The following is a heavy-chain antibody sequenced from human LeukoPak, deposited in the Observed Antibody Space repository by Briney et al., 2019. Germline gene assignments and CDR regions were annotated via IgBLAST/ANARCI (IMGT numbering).Heavy chain of an antibody. V-gene: IGHV4-34*01. CDR1: GGSFSGYY. CDR2: INHSGST. CDR3: ARRGSSSGYCSSTSCYTGRVRAFDI. J-gene: IGHJ3*02. Sequence: SETLSLTCAVYGGSFSGYYWSWIRQPPGKGLEWIGEINHSGSTNYNPSLKSRVTISVDTSKNQFSLKLSSVTAADTAVYYCARRGSSSGYCSSTSCYTGRVRAFDIWGQRTMVTVSS. D-gene: IGHD2-2*02.